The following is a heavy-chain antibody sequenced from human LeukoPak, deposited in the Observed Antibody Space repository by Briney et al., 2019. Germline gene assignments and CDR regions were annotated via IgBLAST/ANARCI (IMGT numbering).Heavy chain of an antibody. CDR2: ITHSSSYI. J-gene: IGHJ4*02. Sequence: GGSLRLSCAASGFTFSSYSMTWVRQAPGKGLEWVSSITHSSSYIYYADSVKGRFTISRDNAKNSLYLQMHSLRAEDTAVYYCARDTQYYLYDAIDYWGQGTLVTVSS. CDR1: GFTFSSYS. CDR3: ARDTQYYLYDAIDY. V-gene: IGHV3-21*01. D-gene: IGHD2/OR15-2a*01.